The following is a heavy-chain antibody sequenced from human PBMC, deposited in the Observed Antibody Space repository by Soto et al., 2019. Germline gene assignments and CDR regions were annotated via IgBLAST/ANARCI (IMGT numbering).Heavy chain of an antibody. Sequence: GGAKRLSCAASGLNFSSHAMHRIRQDPGKALECVANINQAGTDKYYVDSVKGRFTISRDNTKNSVYLQMNSLRGDDTAVYYRYRCSGSFDSWGQGTLVTVSS. CDR1: GLNFSSHA. CDR2: INQAGTDK. D-gene: IGHD1-26*01. CDR3: YRCSGSFDS. V-gene: IGHV3-7*01. J-gene: IGHJ4*02.